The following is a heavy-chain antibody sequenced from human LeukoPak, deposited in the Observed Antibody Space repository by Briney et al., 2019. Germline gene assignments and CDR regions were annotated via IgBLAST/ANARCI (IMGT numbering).Heavy chain of an antibody. CDR2: IYSDGST. V-gene: IGHV3-66*02. D-gene: IGHD1-26*01. J-gene: IGHJ4*02. CDR1: GLTVTSY. Sequence: GGSLRLSCAASGLTVTSYITWVRQAPGKGLEWVSVIYSDGSTYYADSVRGRFTISRENSKNTVYLQMNSLRAEDTAVYYCARVETGVGGGWVPFDYWGQGTLVTVSS. CDR3: ARVETGVGGGWVPFDY.